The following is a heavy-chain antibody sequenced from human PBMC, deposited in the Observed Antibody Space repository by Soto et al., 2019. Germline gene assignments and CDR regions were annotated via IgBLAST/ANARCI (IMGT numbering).Heavy chain of an antibody. V-gene: IGHV4-30-4*01. CDR2: IYYSGST. D-gene: IGHD2-2*01. CDR3: ARAIVVVPAANITDNWFDP. J-gene: IGHJ5*02. Sequence: TLSLTCTVSGGSISSGDYYWSWIRQPPGKGLEWIGYIYYSGSTYYNPSLKSRVTISVDTSKNQFSLKLSSVTAADTAVYYCARAIVVVPAANITDNWFDPWGQGTLVTVSS. CDR1: GGSISSGDYY.